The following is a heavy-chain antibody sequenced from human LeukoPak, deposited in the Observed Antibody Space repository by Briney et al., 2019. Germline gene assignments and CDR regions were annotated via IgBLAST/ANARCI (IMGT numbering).Heavy chain of an antibody. D-gene: IGHD3-22*01. Sequence: GASVKVSCKASGYTFTGYYMHWVRQAPGQGLEWMGWINPNSGGTNYAQKFQGRVTMTRDTSINTAYMELSRLRSDDTAVYYCARDLGYYDSSGYTDPWGQGTLVTVSS. J-gene: IGHJ5*02. CDR2: INPNSGGT. CDR3: ARDLGYYDSSGYTDP. CDR1: GYTFTGYY. V-gene: IGHV1-2*02.